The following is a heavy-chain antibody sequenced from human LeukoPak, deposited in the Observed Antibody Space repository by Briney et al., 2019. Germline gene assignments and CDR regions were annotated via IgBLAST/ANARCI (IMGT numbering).Heavy chain of an antibody. V-gene: IGHV4-4*02. CDR2: IYHSGST. Sequence: PSGTLSLTCAVSGGSISSSDWWSWVRQPPGKGLEWIGVIYHSGSTNYNPSLKSRVTISVDKSKNQFSLNLSSVTAADTAVYYCARAHYYDSSGYFLYYFDYWGQGTLVTVSS. CDR1: GGSISSSDW. J-gene: IGHJ4*02. CDR3: ARAHYYDSSGYFLYYFDY. D-gene: IGHD3-22*01.